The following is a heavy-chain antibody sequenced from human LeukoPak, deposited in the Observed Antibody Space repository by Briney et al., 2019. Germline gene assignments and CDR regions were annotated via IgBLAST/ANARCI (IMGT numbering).Heavy chain of an antibody. V-gene: IGHV3-48*01. CDR3: ASLLAAANYYGSGRGDY. D-gene: IGHD3-10*01. CDR1: GFTFSSYS. CDR2: ISSSSSTI. Sequence: GGSLRLSCAASGFTFSSYSMNWVRQAPGKGLEWVSYISSSSSTIYYADSVKGRFTISRDNAKNSLYLQTNSLRAEDTAVYYCASLLAAANYYGSGRGDYWGQGTLVTVSS. J-gene: IGHJ4*02.